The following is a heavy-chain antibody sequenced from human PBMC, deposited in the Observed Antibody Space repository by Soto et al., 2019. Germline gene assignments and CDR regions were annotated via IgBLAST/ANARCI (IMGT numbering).Heavy chain of an antibody. CDR2: MNPNSGNT. V-gene: IGHV1-8*01. J-gene: IGHJ6*02. CDR3: ARSYYYGSGRHYYYYGMDV. Sequence: QVQLVQSGAEVKKPGASVKVSCKASGYTFTSYDINWVRQATGQGLERMGWMNPNSGNTGYAQKFQGRVTMTRNTSISTAYMELSSLRSEDTAVYYCARSYYYGSGRHYYYYGMDVWGQGTTVTVSS. D-gene: IGHD3-10*01. CDR1: GYTFTSYD.